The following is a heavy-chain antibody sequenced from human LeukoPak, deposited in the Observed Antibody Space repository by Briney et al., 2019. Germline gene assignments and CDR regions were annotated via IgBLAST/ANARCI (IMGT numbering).Heavy chain of an antibody. J-gene: IGHJ3*02. Sequence: PGGSLRLSCAASGFTFSSYGMHWVRQAPGKGLEWVALISYDGSDKSYADSVKGRFTISRDNSKNTLYLQMNSLRAEDTAVYHCARDPTYAFDIWGQGTMVTVSS. CDR1: GFTFSSYG. CDR2: ISYDGSDK. CDR3: ARDPTYAFDI. V-gene: IGHV3-30*03.